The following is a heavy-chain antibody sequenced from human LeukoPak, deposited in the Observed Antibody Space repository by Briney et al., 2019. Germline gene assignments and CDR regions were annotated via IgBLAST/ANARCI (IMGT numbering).Heavy chain of an antibody. Sequence: SETLSLTCTVSGGSISSYYWSWIRQPPGKGLEWIGYIYYSGSTNYNPSLKSRVTISVDTSKNQFSLKLSSVTAADTAVYYCARANRYYGSGSWSFGFDYWGQGTLVTVSS. CDR2: IYYSGST. J-gene: IGHJ4*02. D-gene: IGHD3-10*01. V-gene: IGHV4-59*08. CDR1: GGSISSYY. CDR3: ARANRYYGSGSWSFGFDY.